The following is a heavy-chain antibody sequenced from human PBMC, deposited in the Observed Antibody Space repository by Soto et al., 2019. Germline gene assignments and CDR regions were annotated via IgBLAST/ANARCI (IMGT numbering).Heavy chain of an antibody. D-gene: IGHD6-13*01. J-gene: IGHJ4*02. CDR1: GFTFSSYA. V-gene: IGHV3-23*01. Sequence: LSCAASGFTFSSYAMSWVRQAPGKGLEWVSAISGSGGSTYYADSVKGRFTISRDNSKNTLYLQMNSLRAEDTAVYYCAMTPLGIAAAGTDYWGQGTLVTVSS. CDR3: AMTPLGIAAAGTDY. CDR2: ISGSGGST.